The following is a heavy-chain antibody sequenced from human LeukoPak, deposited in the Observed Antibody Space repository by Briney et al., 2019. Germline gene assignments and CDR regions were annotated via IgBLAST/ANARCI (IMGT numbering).Heavy chain of an antibody. CDR3: AKDKSSSWTSYYFDY. D-gene: IGHD6-13*01. J-gene: IGHJ4*02. CDR1: GFTFSSYA. Sequence: GGSLRLSCAASGFTFSSYAMSWVRQAPGKGLEWVSAISGSGGSTYYADSVKGRFTISRDNSKNTLYLQMNSLGAEDTAVYYCAKDKSSSWTSYYFDYWGQGTLVTVSS. V-gene: IGHV3-23*01. CDR2: ISGSGGST.